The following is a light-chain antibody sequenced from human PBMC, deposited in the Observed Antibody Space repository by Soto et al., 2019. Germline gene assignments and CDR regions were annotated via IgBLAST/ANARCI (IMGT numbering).Light chain of an antibody. V-gene: IGLV2-23*02. CDR2: EVN. J-gene: IGLJ1*01. CDR3: CSSGGSPTYV. CDR1: SSNVGSYKL. Sequence: QSALTQPASVSGSPGQSITISCTGTSSNVGSYKLVSRYQQHPGKAPKLMIFEVNKRPSGVSNRFSGSKSGNTASLTISGLKVEDEADYYCCSSGGSPTYVFGTGTKLTVL.